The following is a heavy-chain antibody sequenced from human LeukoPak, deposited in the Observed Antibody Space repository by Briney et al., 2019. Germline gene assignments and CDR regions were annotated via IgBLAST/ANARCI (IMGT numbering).Heavy chain of an antibody. CDR2: IYTSGST. CDR1: GGSISSGSYY. CDR3: ARLRFLEWEGYYFDY. D-gene: IGHD3-3*01. V-gene: IGHV4-61*02. Sequence: PSETLSLTCTVSGGSISSGSYYWSWIRQPAGKGLKWIGRIYTSGSTNYNPSLKSRVTISVDTSKNQFSLKLSSVTAADTAVYYCARLRFLEWEGYYFDYWGQGTLVTVSS. J-gene: IGHJ4*02.